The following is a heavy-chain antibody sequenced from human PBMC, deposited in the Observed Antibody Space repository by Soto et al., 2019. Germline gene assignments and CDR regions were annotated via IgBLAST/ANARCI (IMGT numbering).Heavy chain of an antibody. CDR3: ARLGELDFGSDFDY. V-gene: IGHV3-23*01. Sequence: EVQLLESGGGLVQPGGSLRLSCRASGFTFNNFALNWVRQTPGQGLEWISAISHSGRNSYYADSLKGRFTIYRDDSKNTVFLQMTRLTVADTAMYYCARLGELDFGSDFDYWGQGNLVTVSS. CDR1: GFTFNNFA. CDR2: ISHSGRNS. J-gene: IGHJ4*02. D-gene: IGHD1-1*01.